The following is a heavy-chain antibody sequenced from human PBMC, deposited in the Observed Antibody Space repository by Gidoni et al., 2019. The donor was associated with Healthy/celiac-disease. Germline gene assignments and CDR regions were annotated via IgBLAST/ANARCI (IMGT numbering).Heavy chain of an antibody. J-gene: IGHJ3*02. D-gene: IGHD2-8*01. CDR1: GYTFTSYD. V-gene: IGHV1-8*03. CDR2: MNPNSGNT. CDR3: ARAGCTNGVCYDAFDI. Sequence: QVQLVQSGAEVKKPGAAGKVSCKASGYTFTSYDINWVRQATGQGLEWVGWMNPNSGNTGYAPKFQGRVTITRNTSISTAYMELSSLRSEDTAVYYCARAGCTNGVCYDAFDIWGQGTMVTVSS.